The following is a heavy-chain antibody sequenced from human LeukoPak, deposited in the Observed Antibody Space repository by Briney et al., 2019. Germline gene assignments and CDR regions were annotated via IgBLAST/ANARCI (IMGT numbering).Heavy chain of an antibody. CDR1: GYTFTGYY. CDR3: ARDSPQYGGHAVPYFDY. V-gene: IGHV1-2*06. D-gene: IGHD5-12*01. J-gene: IGHJ4*02. CDR2: INPNSGGT. Sequence: GASVKVSCKASGYTFTGYYMHWVRQAPGQGLEWMGRINPNSGGTNYAQKFQGRLTMTTDTSTSTAYMELRGLGSDETAVYYCARDSPQYGGHAVPYFDYWGQGTLITVSS.